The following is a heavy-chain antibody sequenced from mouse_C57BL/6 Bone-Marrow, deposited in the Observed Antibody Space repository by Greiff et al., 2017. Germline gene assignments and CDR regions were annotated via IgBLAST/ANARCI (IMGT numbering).Heavy chain of an antibody. J-gene: IGHJ4*01. CDR2: IYPGDGDT. D-gene: IGHD2-2*01. V-gene: IGHV1-80*01. CDR1: GYAFSSYW. Sequence: VQLQESGAELVKPGASVKISCKASGYAFSSYWMNWVKQRPGKGLEWIGQIYPGDGDTNYNGKFKGKATLTADKSSSTAYMQLSSLTSEDSAVYFCARWNGYGYYAMDGWGQGTSVTVAS. CDR3: ARWNGYGYYAMDG.